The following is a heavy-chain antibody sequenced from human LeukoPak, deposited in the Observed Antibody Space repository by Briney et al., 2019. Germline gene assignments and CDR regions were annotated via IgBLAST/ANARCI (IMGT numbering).Heavy chain of an antibody. D-gene: IGHD2-2*01. CDR2: INWNGGST. CDR3: ARVGRGGYEGY. CDR1: GFTFSSYG. Sequence: GGSLRLSCAASGFTFSSYGMHWVRQAPGKGLEWVSGINWNGGSTGYADSVKGRFTISRDNAKNSLYLQMNSLRAEDTALYYCARVGRGGYEGYWGQGTLVTVSS. J-gene: IGHJ4*02. V-gene: IGHV3-20*04.